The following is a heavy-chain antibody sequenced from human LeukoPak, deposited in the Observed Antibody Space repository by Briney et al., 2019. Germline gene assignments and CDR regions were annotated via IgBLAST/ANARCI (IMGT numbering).Heavy chain of an antibody. Sequence: GASVKVSCKASGYTFTNYYMHWVRQAPGQGLEWMGWINPNSGGTNYAQKFQGRVTMTRDTSISTAYMELSRLRSDDTAVYYCARDKGWFGPSRGYYYMDVWGKGTTVTVSS. J-gene: IGHJ6*03. V-gene: IGHV1-2*02. D-gene: IGHD3-10*01. CDR2: INPNSGGT. CDR3: ARDKGWFGPSRGYYYMDV. CDR1: GYTFTNYY.